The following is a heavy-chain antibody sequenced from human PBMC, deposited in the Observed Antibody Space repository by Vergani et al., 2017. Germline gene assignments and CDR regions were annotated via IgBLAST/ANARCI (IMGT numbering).Heavy chain of an antibody. D-gene: IGHD3-10*01. V-gene: IGHV3-23*01. Sequence: EVQLLESGGGLVQAGGFLRPSWAASGFTFSSYAMSWVPPTPGKGLGWVSAISGSGGSTYYADSVKGRFTISRDNSKNTLYLQMNSLRAEDTAVYYCAEDRKLLWFGELSDYWGQGTLVTVSS. CDR1: GFTFSSYA. CDR2: ISGSGGST. CDR3: AEDRKLLWFGELSDY. J-gene: IGHJ4*02.